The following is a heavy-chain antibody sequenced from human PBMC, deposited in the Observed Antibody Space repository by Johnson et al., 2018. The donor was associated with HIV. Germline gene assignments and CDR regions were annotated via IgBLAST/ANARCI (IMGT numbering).Heavy chain of an antibody. CDR3: AKDLGITVAGRGGLDAFDI. Sequence: QVQLVESGGGLIQPGGSLRLSCAAYGFTFSSYAVHWVRQAPGKGLAWVAVISYDGRNKFYADSVKGRFSISRDNSKNTLYLQMNSLRAEDTAVYYCAKDLGITVAGRGGLDAFDIWGQGTMVTVSS. D-gene: IGHD6-19*01. CDR2: ISYDGRNK. CDR1: GFTFSSYA. V-gene: IGHV3-30*04. J-gene: IGHJ3*02.